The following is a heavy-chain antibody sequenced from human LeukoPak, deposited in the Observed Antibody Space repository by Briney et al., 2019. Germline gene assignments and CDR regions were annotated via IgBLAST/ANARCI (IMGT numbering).Heavy chain of an antibody. D-gene: IGHD3-10*01. CDR2: ISSSSSYI. V-gene: IGHV3-21*01. J-gene: IGHJ5*02. Sequence: GGSLRLSCAASGFTFSSYSMNWVRQAPGKGLEWVSSISSSSSYIYYADSVKGRFTISRDNAKNSLYLQMNSLRAEDTAVYYCARAGGSGSYNNWFDPWGQGTLVTVSS. CDR3: ARAGGSGSYNNWFDP. CDR1: GFTFSSYS.